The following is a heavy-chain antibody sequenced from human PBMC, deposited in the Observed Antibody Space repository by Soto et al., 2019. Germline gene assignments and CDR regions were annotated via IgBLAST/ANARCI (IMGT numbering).Heavy chain of an antibody. J-gene: IGHJ4*02. Sequence: SETLSLTCAVPGGSISSGGYSWSWIRQPPGKGLEWIGYIYHSGSTYYNPSLKSRVTISVDRSKNQFSLKLSSVTAADTAVYYCASAAPITYCSGGSCYAPAFDYWGQGTLVTVSS. CDR1: GGSISSGGYS. CDR2: IYHSGST. D-gene: IGHD2-15*01. V-gene: IGHV4-30-2*01. CDR3: ASAAPITYCSGGSCYAPAFDY.